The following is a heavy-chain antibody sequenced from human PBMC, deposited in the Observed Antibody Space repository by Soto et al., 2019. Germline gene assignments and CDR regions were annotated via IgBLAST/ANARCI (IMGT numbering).Heavy chain of an antibody. V-gene: IGHV3-7*01. CDR2: IKQDGSEK. J-gene: IGHJ6*03. CDR1: GFTFSSYW. D-gene: IGHD4-17*01. Sequence: EVQLVESGGGLVQPGGTLSLSCAASGFTFSSYWMSWVRQAPGKGLEWVANIKQDGSEKYYVDSVKGRFTISRDNAKNSLYLQMTSLRAEDTAVYYCAREIRYLYYCYRDVWGKGTTVTVSS. CDR3: AREIRYLYYCYRDV.